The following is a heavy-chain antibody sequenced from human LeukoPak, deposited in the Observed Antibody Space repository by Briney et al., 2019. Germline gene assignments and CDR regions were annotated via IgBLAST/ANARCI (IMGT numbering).Heavy chain of an antibody. J-gene: IGHJ6*03. D-gene: IGHD1-26*01. Sequence: GGSLRLSCAASGFTFSSYAMSWVRQAPGKGLEWVSAISGSGGSTYYADSVKGRFTISRDNAKNSLYLQMNSLRAEDTAVYYCAGATSRYYYYYYMDVWGKGTTVTVSS. CDR2: ISGSGGST. V-gene: IGHV3-23*01. CDR3: AGATSRYYYYYYMDV. CDR1: GFTFSSYA.